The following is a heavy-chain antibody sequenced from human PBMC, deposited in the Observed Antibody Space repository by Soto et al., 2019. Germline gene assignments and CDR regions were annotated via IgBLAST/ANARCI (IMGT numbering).Heavy chain of an antibody. J-gene: IGHJ5*02. Sequence: ASVKVSCKASGYTFTTYGISWVRQAPGQGLEWMGWISAYNGNTNYAQKVQGRVTMTTDTSTSTAYMELRSLRSDHTAVYYCARDYSSSWYRWFNPWGQGTLVTVSS. D-gene: IGHD6-13*01. CDR1: GYTFTTYG. V-gene: IGHV1-18*01. CDR2: ISAYNGNT. CDR3: ARDYSSSWYRWFNP.